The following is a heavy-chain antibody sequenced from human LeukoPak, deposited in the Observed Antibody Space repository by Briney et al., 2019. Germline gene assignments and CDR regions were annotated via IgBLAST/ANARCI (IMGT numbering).Heavy chain of an antibody. CDR2: ISSSSSYI. D-gene: IGHD2-2*01. V-gene: IGHV3-21*01. CDR3: ARSGVPAAMSPTLYNWFDP. J-gene: IGHJ5*02. CDR1: GFTFSSYS. Sequence: GGSLRLSCAAFGFTFSSYSMNWVRQAPGKGLEWVSSISSSSSYIYYADSVKGRFTISRDNAKNSLYLQMNSLRAEDTAVYYCARSGVPAAMSPTLYNWFDPWGQGTLVTVSS.